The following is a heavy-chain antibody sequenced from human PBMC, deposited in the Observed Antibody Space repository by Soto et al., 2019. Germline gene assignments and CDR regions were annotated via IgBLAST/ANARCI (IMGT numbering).Heavy chain of an antibody. CDR3: ARAGGAVLVPAALTHPDQIYYYYGMDV. Sequence: QVQLVQSGAEVKKPGSSVKVSCKASGGTFSSYAISWVRQAPGQGLEWMGGIIPIFGTANYAQKFQGRVTITADESTSTAYMELSSLRSEDTAVYYCARAGGAVLVPAALTHPDQIYYYYGMDVWGQGTTVTVSS. V-gene: IGHV1-69*12. J-gene: IGHJ6*02. D-gene: IGHD2-2*01. CDR1: GGTFSSYA. CDR2: IIPIFGTA.